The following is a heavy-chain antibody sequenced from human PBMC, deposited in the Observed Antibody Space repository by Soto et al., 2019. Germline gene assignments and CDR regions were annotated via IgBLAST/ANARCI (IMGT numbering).Heavy chain of an antibody. V-gene: IGHV3-30-3*01. Sequence: PGGSLRLSCAASGFTFSAYAMHWVRQAPGKGLEWVAVISYDGTNNYYAVSVKGRFTISRDNSKNTLFLQMNSLRSEDTAVYYCATITVVRGVTYDAFDFWGQGTMVTVSS. CDR3: ATITVVRGVTYDAFDF. CDR1: GFTFSAYA. D-gene: IGHD3-10*01. J-gene: IGHJ3*01. CDR2: ISYDGTNN.